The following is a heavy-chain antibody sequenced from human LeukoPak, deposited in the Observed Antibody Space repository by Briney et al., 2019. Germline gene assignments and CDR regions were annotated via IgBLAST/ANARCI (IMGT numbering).Heavy chain of an antibody. J-gene: IGHJ4*02. CDR1: GYTFTSYG. D-gene: IGHD3-16*01. Sequence: ASVKVSCKASGYTFTSYGISWVRQAPGQGLEWMGWISAYNGNTNYAQKLQGRVTMTTDTSTSTAYMELRSLRSDDTAVYYCARVRPTSPYVDFDYWGQGTLVTVSS. V-gene: IGHV1-18*01. CDR3: ARVRPTSPYVDFDY. CDR2: ISAYNGNT.